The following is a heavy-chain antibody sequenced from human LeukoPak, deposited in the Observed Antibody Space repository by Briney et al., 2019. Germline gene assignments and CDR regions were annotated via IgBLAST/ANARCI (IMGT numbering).Heavy chain of an antibody. CDR2: ISGDGGST. CDR3: AKANSWFGDSAVFAS. J-gene: IGHJ4*02. CDR1: GFAFDDYA. V-gene: IGHV3-43*02. D-gene: IGHD3-10*01. Sequence: GGSLRLSCAASGFAFDDYAMHWVCQAPGKGLEWVSLISGDGGSTYYAGSVKGRFTISRDNSKNSLYLEVNSLRTEDTAFYCAKANSWFGDSAVFASWGQGTLVTVSS.